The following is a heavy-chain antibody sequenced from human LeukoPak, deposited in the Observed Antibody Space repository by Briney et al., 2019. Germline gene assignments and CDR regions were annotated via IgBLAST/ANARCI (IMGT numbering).Heavy chain of an antibody. D-gene: IGHD3-22*01. CDR2: INHSGST. V-gene: IGHV4-34*01. J-gene: IGHJ4*02. CDR3: ARAADYYDSSGYSH. CDR1: GGSFSGYY. Sequence: PSGTLSLTCAVYGGSFSGYYWSWIRQPPGKGLEWIGEINHSGSTNYNPSLKSRVTISVDTSKNQFSLKLSSVTAADTAVYYCARAADYYDSSGYSHWGQGTLVTVSS.